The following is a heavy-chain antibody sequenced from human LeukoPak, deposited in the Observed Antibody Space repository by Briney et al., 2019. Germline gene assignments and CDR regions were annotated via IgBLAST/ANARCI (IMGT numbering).Heavy chain of an antibody. CDR3: ASQTSVAGTLDY. Sequence: PSETLSLTCVVSGGSIITNDYWWGWIRQPPGKGLEWIGYIFYTGNTNYNPSLKSRVSISIDTSKNQFSLKLTSVTAADTAVYYCASQTSVAGTLDYWGQGALVTVSS. CDR1: GGSIITNDYW. CDR2: IFYTGNT. J-gene: IGHJ4*01. D-gene: IGHD6-19*01. V-gene: IGHV4-61*05.